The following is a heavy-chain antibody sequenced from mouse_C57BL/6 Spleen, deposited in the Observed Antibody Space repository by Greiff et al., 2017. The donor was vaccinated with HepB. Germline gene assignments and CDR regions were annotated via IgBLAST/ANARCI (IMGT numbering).Heavy chain of an antibody. D-gene: IGHD2-13*01. V-gene: IGHV1-39*01. Sequence: EVQLQQSGPELVKPGASVKIFCQASGYPFTDFNMNWVKQSNGKSLEWIGVINPNYGTTSYNQKFKGKATLTVDQSSSTAYMQLTSRTSEESAVYYCARGLDYDARDYGGQGNSVTVSS. CDR2: INPNYGTT. CDR3: ARGLDYDARDY. J-gene: IGHJ4*01. CDR1: GYPFTDFN.